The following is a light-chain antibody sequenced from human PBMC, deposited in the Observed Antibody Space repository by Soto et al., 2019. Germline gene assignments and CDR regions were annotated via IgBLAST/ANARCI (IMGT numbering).Light chain of an antibody. J-gene: IGKJ1*01. CDR1: QSVNTY. V-gene: IGKV3-11*01. Sequence: EIVLTQSPGTLSLSPGESATLSCRASQSVNTYLAWYQQKPGQAPRLLIYDASNRATGIQARFSGSGSGTDFTLTVRSLEPEDSAVYYCKQRYNSWTXGQGTKVDIK. CDR2: DAS. CDR3: KQRYNSWT.